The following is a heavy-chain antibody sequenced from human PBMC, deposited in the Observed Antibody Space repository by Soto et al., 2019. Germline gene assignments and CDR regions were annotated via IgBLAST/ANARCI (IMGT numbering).Heavy chain of an antibody. V-gene: IGHV3-30-3*01. Sequence: QVQLVESGGGVVQPGRSLRLSCAASGFTFSSYAMHWVRQAPGKGLEWVAVISYDGSNKYYADSVKGRFTISRDNSKNTLYLQMNSLRAEDTAVYYCARERVHIEWELLHYYYYGMDVWGQGTTVTVSS. D-gene: IGHD1-26*01. CDR2: ISYDGSNK. J-gene: IGHJ6*02. CDR3: ARERVHIEWELLHYYYYGMDV. CDR1: GFTFSSYA.